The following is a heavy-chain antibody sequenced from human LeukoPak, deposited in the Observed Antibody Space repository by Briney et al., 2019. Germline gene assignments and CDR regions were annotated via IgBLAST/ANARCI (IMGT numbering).Heavy chain of an antibody. Sequence: ASETLSLTCSVSGGSISGYYWSWIRQPPGKGLEWMGYISHSGSTNYNATLKSRVTMSVDTSKNQFSLKLSSVTAADTAVYYCARDYGFREGSGYDYYFDYWGQGTLVTVSS. D-gene: IGHD5-12*01. CDR1: GGSISGYY. CDR3: ARDYGFREGSGYDYYFDY. J-gene: IGHJ4*02. CDR2: ISHSGST. V-gene: IGHV4-59*01.